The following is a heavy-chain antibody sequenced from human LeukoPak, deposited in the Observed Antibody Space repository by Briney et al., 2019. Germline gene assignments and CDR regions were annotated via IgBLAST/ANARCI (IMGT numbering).Heavy chain of an antibody. Sequence: SETLSLTCAVYGGSFRGNYWSWIRQSPGKGLEWIGEINHSGSTNSNPSLKSRVTISVDTSKNQFSLKLSSVTAADTAVYYCARVVVFGVVSSDYYYYYMDVWGKGTTVTVSS. CDR1: GGSFRGNY. D-gene: IGHD3-3*01. CDR3: ARVVVFGVVSSDYYYYYMDV. J-gene: IGHJ6*03. CDR2: INHSGST. V-gene: IGHV4-34*01.